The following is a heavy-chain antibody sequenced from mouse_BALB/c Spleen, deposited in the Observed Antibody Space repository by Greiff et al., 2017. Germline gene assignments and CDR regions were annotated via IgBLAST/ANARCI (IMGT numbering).Heavy chain of an antibody. Sequence: VKLVESGPGLVAPSQSLSITCTVSGFSLTGYGVNWVRQPPGKGLEWLGMIWGDGSTDYNSALKSRLSISKDNSKSQVFLKMNSLQTDDTARYYCARGGITTAAWFAYWGQGTLVTVSA. CDR2: IWGDGST. D-gene: IGHD1-2*01. CDR1: GFSLTGYG. CDR3: ARGGITTAAWFAY. J-gene: IGHJ3*01. V-gene: IGHV2-6-7*01.